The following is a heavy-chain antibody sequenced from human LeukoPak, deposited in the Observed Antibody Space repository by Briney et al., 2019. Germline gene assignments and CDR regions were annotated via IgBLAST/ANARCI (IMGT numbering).Heavy chain of an antibody. Sequence: SLRLSCAASVYSFDDYDILGVRQVPEKGGEWVSDIRWNSGKKPYTHSEKRRFTLSRDNTQKFLYVEMSSLRREDTAFYYCTSAYISCWHVDSWGQGTLVTVSS. CDR2: IRWNSGKK. V-gene: IGHV3-9*01. CDR1: VYSFDDYD. J-gene: IGHJ4*02. D-gene: IGHD6-19*01. CDR3: TSAYISCWHVDS.